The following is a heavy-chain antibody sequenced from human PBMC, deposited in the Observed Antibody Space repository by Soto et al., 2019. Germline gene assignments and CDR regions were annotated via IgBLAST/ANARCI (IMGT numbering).Heavy chain of an antibody. CDR2: ISGSGGST. CDR3: EKMKYEYDSSGDFDD. Sequence: GGSLRLSCAASGFTFSSYAMSWVRQAPGKGLEWVSGISGSGGSTYYADSVKGRFTIYRDNSKNTLYLQMNRLRAEDTAEYYGEKMKYEYDSSGDFDDWGQGTLVTVSS. V-gene: IGHV3-23*01. CDR1: GFTFSSYA. J-gene: IGHJ4*02. D-gene: IGHD3-22*01.